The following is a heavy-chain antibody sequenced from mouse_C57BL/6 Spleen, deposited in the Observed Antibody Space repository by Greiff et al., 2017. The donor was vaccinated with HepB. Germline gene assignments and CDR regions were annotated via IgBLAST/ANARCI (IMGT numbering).Heavy chain of an antibody. J-gene: IGHJ3*01. Sequence: EVKLMESGGGLVQPGGSLKLSCAASGFTFSDYYMYWVRQTPEKRLEWVAYLSNGGGSTYYPDTVKGRFTISRDNAKNTLYLQMSRLKSEDTAMYYCARAYYSKEGWFAYWGQGTLVTVSA. CDR3: ARAYYSKEGWFAY. CDR1: GFTFSDYY. D-gene: IGHD2-5*01. CDR2: LSNGGGST. V-gene: IGHV5-12*01.